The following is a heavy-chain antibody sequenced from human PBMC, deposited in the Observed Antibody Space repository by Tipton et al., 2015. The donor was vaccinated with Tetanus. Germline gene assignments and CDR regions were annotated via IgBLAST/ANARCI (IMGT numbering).Heavy chain of an antibody. V-gene: IGHV4-4*07. J-gene: IGHJ5*02. CDR2: TYIRGTT. CDR3: ARGRGDTGTVNWFDP. Sequence: LRLSCTVSGGSIASQYWSWIRQPAGKGLEWIGRTYIRGTTTYNPSLKSRVTISVDTSENQMSLRLTSVTAADTAVYYCARGRGDTGTVNWFDPWGQGTLVTVSS. CDR1: GGSIASQY. D-gene: IGHD1-1*01.